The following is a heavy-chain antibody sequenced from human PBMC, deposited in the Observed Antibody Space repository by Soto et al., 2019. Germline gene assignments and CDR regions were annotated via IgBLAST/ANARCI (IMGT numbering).Heavy chain of an antibody. CDR2: ISAYNGNT. CDR1: GYTFTSYG. D-gene: IGHD6-13*01. Sequence: ASVKVSCKASGYTFTSYGISWVRQAPGEGLEWMGWISAYNGNTNYAQKLQGRVTMTTDTSTSTAYMELRSLRSDDTAVYYCARDLGSSWTVYYYYGMDVWGQGPTITVYS. CDR3: ARDLGSSWTVYYYYGMDV. J-gene: IGHJ6*02. V-gene: IGHV1-18*01.